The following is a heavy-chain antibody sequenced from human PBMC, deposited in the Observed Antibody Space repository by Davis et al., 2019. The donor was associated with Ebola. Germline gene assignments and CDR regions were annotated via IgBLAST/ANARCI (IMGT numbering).Heavy chain of an antibody. CDR2: INAGNGNT. V-gene: IGHV1-3*01. Sequence: AASVKVSCKASGYTFTSYAMNWVRQAPGQRLEWMGWINAGNGNTKYSQKFQGRVTMTRDTSTSTVYMELSSLRSEDTAVYYCARDLVIAAAGGADYWGQGTLVTVSS. CDR3: ARDLVIAAAGGADY. J-gene: IGHJ4*02. D-gene: IGHD6-13*01. CDR1: GYTFTSYA.